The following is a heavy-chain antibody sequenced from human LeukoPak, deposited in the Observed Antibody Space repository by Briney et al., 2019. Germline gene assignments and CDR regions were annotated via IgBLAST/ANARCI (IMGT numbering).Heavy chain of an antibody. CDR1: GFTVSSNY. J-gene: IGHJ4*02. D-gene: IGHD3-22*01. V-gene: IGHV3-66*01. CDR3: ARESNSGYYLSY. CDR2: IYNSGRT. Sequence: GGSLRLSCAASGFTVSSNYMSWVRQVPGKGLEWVSVIYNSGRTYYADSVKGRFTISRDNSKNTVYLRMNSLRAEDTAVYYCARESNSGYYLSYWGQGTLVTVSS.